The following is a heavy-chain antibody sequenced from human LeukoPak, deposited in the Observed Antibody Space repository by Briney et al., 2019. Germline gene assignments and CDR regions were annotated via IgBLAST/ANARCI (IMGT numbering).Heavy chain of an antibody. Sequence: ASVTVSCKASGYTFTSYGISWVRQAPGQGLERMGWISAYNGNTNYAQKLQGRVTMTTDTSTSTAYMELRSLRSDDTAVYYCARLDPTYYDILTGYYWWGQGTLVTVSS. J-gene: IGHJ4*02. D-gene: IGHD3-9*01. CDR3: ARLDPTYYDILTGYYW. CDR2: ISAYNGNT. V-gene: IGHV1-18*01. CDR1: GYTFTSYG.